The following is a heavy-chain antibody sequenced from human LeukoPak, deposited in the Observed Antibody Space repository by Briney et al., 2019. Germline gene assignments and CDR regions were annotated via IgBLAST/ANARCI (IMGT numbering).Heavy chain of an antibody. D-gene: IGHD5-24*01. CDR1: GYTFTGYY. CDR2: INPNSGGT. CDR3: ARAQIWVEMATNDAFDI. V-gene: IGHV1-2*02. Sequence: ASVKVSCKASGYTFTGYYVHWVRQAPGQGLEWMGWINPNSGGTNYAQKFQGRVTMTRDTSISTAYMELSRLRSDDTAVYYCARAQIWVEMATNDAFDIWGQGTMVTVSS. J-gene: IGHJ3*02.